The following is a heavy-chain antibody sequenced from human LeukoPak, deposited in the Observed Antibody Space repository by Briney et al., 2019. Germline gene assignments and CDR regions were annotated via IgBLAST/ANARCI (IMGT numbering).Heavy chain of an antibody. V-gene: IGHV4-39*07. D-gene: IGHD3-3*01. CDR2: IYYSGST. CDR1: GGSISSSSYY. Sequence: SQTLSLTCTVSGGSISSSSYYWGWIRQPPGKGLEWIGSIYYSGSTYYNPSLKSRVTISVDTSKNQFSLKLSSVTAADTAVYYCARATVRFLEWLPQDVWGKGTTVTVSS. CDR3: ARATVRFLEWLPQDV. J-gene: IGHJ6*04.